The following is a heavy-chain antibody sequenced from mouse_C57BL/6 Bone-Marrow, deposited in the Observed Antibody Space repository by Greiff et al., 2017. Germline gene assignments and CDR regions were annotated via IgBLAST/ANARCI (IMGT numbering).Heavy chain of an antibody. J-gene: IGHJ4*01. Sequence: QVQLQQPGAELVKPGASVKVSCKASGYTFTSYWMHWVKQRPGKGLAWIGRIHPSDSDTNYNQKFKGKATLTVDKSSSTAYLQLSRLTSEDSAVYYGARSGTTVVEDYWGQGTSVTVSS. V-gene: IGHV1-74*01. D-gene: IGHD1-1*01. CDR3: ARSGTTVVEDY. CDR1: GYTFTSYW. CDR2: IHPSDSDT.